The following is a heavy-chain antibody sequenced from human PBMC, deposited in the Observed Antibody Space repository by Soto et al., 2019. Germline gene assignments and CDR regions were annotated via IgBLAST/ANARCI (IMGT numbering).Heavy chain of an antibody. CDR3: ARAAGYSSGWYRGYYYYYGMDV. CDR1: GYTFTSYY. J-gene: IGHJ6*02. D-gene: IGHD6-19*01. Sequence: ASVKVSCKASGYTFTSYYINWVRQATGPGLEWMGWMNPNSGNTGYAQKFQGRVTMTRNTSISTAYMKLSSVTAADTAVYYCARAAGYSSGWYRGYYYYYGMDVWGQGTTVTVSS. CDR2: MNPNSGNT. V-gene: IGHV1-8*01.